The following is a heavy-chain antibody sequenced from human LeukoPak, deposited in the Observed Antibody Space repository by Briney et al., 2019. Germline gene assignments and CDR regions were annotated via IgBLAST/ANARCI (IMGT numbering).Heavy chain of an antibody. V-gene: IGHV4-4*09. J-gene: IGHJ5*02. Sequence: SETLSLTCTVSGGSISSYYWSWIRQPPGKGLEWIGYIYTSGSTNYNPSLKSRVTISVDTSKNQFSLKLSSVTAADTAVYYCASLRRSGYYTQDNWFDPWGQGTLVTVSS. D-gene: IGHD3-3*01. CDR2: IYTSGST. CDR1: GGSISSYY. CDR3: ASLRRSGYYTQDNWFDP.